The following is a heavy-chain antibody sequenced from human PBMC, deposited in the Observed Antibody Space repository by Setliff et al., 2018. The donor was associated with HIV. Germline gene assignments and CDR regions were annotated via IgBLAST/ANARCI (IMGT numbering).Heavy chain of an antibody. CDR2: IIPIFGTA. CDR1: GGTFSSHA. CDR3: ASAIVGLGYNFFSVDV. D-gene: IGHD1-26*01. J-gene: IGHJ6*04. V-gene: IGHV1-69*13. Sequence: SVKVSCKASGGTFSSHAISWVRQAPGQGLEWMGGIIPIFGTANYAQKFQGRVTITADESTSTVYMELSSLRSEDTAVYYCASAIVGLGYNFFSVDVWGKGTTVTVSS.